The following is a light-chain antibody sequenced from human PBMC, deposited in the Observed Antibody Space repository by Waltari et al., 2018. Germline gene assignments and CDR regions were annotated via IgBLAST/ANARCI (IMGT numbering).Light chain of an antibody. J-gene: IGKJ1*01. CDR3: QQRTRVCK. Sequence: DIQMTQSPSTLSASVGDRVTITCRASQSISSWLAWYQQKPGKAPKLLIYKASSLESGVPSTFSGSGSVTEFTLSSSSLQPDDFATDCGQQRTRVCKFGHGTKVEIK. CDR2: KAS. V-gene: IGKV1-5*03. CDR1: QSISSW.